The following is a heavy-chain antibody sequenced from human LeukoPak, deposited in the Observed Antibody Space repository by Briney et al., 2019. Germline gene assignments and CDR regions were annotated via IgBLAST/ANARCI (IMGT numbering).Heavy chain of an antibody. CDR3: ARLSSNYVSNFDY. Sequence: SETLSLTCTVSGGSISSSSYYWGWLRQPPGTGLEWIGSIYYSGSTYYNPSLKSRVTISVDTSKNQFSLKLSSVTAADTAVYYCARLSSNYVSNFDYWGQGTLVTVSS. CDR2: IYYSGST. V-gene: IGHV4-39*01. CDR1: GGSISSSSYY. J-gene: IGHJ4*02. D-gene: IGHD4-11*01.